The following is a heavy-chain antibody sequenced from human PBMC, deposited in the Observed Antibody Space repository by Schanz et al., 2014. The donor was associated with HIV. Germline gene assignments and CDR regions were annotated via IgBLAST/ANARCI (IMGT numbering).Heavy chain of an antibody. Sequence: QVQVVQSGAEVKKPGSSVEVSCKASGDTFSTDAFSWVRQVPGQGLEWMGGIIPKHGTSTSAQRFKGRVAIAADTSTSTIYLELSSLRSEDTAVYYCARVVYDTQTGSYNGGWYYFDNGGLGTLVTVSS. CDR2: IIPKHGTS. D-gene: IGHD3-9*01. CDR1: GDTFSTDA. J-gene: IGHJ4*02. CDR3: ARVVYDTQTGSYNGGWYYFDN. V-gene: IGHV1-69*06.